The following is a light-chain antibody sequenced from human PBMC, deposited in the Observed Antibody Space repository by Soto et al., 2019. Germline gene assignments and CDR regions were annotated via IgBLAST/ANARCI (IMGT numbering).Light chain of an antibody. J-gene: IGLJ1*01. CDR2: EVT. CDR3: TSFTSTSTFV. Sequence: QSVLTQPPSASGSPGQSVTIPCTGTSSDIGGYDHVSWYQQHPGKAPKLLIYEVTKRPAGVPDRFSGSKSGNTASLTVSGLQAEDEADYYCTSFTSTSTFVFGRGTKVTVL. V-gene: IGLV2-8*01. CDR1: SSDIGGYDH.